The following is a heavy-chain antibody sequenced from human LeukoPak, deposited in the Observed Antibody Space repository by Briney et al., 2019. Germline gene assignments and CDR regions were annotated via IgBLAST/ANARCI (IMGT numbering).Heavy chain of an antibody. V-gene: IGHV3-23*01. CDR3: ARVRGAITYYFDY. CDR1: GFSFSTYA. Sequence: GGSLRLSCVASGFSFSTYAGGWVRQAPGKELEWVSVIGDSGGRTHYADSVKGRFTISRDNSKNTLYLQMNSLRGEDTAVYYCARVRGAITYYFDYCGQGTLVTVSS. CDR2: IGDSGGRT. J-gene: IGHJ4*02. D-gene: IGHD1-26*01.